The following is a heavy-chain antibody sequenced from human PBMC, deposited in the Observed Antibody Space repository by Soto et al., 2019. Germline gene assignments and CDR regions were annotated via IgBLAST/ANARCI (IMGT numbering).Heavy chain of an antibody. J-gene: IGHJ6*02. D-gene: IGHD3-3*01. V-gene: IGHV3-30*18. CDR2: ISYDGSNK. CDR3: AKDVRFLEPYYYYGMDV. CDR1: GFTFSSYG. Sequence: PGGSLRLSCAASGFTFSSYGMHGVRQAPGKGLEWVAVISYDGSNKYYADSVKGRFTISRDNSKNTLYLQMNSLRAEDTAVYYCAKDVRFLEPYYYYGMDVWGQGTTVTVSS.